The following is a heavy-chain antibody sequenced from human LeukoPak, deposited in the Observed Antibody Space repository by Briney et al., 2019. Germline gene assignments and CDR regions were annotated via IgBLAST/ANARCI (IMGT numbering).Heavy chain of an antibody. Sequence: KPSETLSLTCTVSGGSISSYYWSWIRQPPGKGLEWIGYIYYSGSTNYNPSLKSRVTISVDTSKNQFSLKLSSVTAADTAVYYCARSPDDFWSGYEFDYWGQGTLVTVSS. D-gene: IGHD3-3*01. CDR3: ARSPDDFWSGYEFDY. CDR1: GGSISSYY. J-gene: IGHJ4*02. CDR2: IYYSGST. V-gene: IGHV4-59*01.